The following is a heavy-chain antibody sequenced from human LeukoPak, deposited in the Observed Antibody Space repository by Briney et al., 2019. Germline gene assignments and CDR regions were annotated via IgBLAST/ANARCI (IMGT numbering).Heavy chain of an antibody. CDR3: ARGSGIVSMWDYFDY. J-gene: IGHJ4*02. CDR2: IKEDGSEI. CDR1: GFTFSNYW. V-gene: IGHV3-7*01. D-gene: IGHD3-10*02. Sequence: GGSLRLSCAASGFTFSNYWMSWVRQAPGKGLEGLANIKEDGSEIYYVDSVKGRFTNTRDNAKNALFLQMNSLRAEDTAVYYCARGSGIVSMWDYFDYWGQGTLVTVSS.